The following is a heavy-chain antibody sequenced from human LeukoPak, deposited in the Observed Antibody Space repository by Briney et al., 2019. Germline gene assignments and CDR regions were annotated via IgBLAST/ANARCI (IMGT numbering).Heavy chain of an antibody. Sequence: SGPTLVKPTQTLTLTCTFSGFSLSSTGVGVGWIRQPPGKALEWLALLYWDGDTRYSPSLKSRLTITKTTSKNQVVLTMANMDPVDTGTYYCAHLRGLFHYWGQGTLVTVSS. J-gene: IGHJ4*02. CDR2: LYWDGDT. CDR1: GFSLSSTGVG. CDR3: AHLRGLFHY. V-gene: IGHV2-5*02.